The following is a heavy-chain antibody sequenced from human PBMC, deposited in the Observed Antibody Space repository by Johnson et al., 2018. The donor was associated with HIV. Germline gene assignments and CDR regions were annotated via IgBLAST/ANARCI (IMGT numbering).Heavy chain of an antibody. D-gene: IGHD6-13*01. J-gene: IGHJ3*02. Sequence: VQLVESGGGLVQPGGSLRVSCAASGFTFSRYWMSWVRQAPGKGLEWVSAISGSGGSTYYADSVKGRFTISRDNSKNTLYLQMNSLGAEDTAVYYCARDTTSGLDGSSWDGAFDIWGQGTMVTVSS. CDR2: ISGSGGST. CDR3: ARDTTSGLDGSSWDGAFDI. V-gene: IGHV3-23*04. CDR1: GFTFSRYW.